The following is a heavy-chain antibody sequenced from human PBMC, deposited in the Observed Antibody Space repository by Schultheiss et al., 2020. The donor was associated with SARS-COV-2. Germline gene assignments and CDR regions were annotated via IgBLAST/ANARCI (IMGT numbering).Heavy chain of an antibody. CDR1: GGSISSGGYY. CDR2: INHSGST. J-gene: IGHJ3*02. Sequence: SETLSLTCTVSGGSISSGGYYWSWIRQPPGKGLEWIGEINHSGSTNYNPSLKSRVTISVDTSKNQFSLKLSSVTAADTAVYYCARGPFIRYSSSWYSVPMAFDICGQGTMVTVSS. CDR3: ARGPFIRYSSSWYSVPMAFDI. V-gene: IGHV4-39*07. D-gene: IGHD6-13*01.